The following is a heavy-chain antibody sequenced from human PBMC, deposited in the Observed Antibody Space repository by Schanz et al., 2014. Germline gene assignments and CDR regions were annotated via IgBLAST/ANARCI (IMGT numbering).Heavy chain of an antibody. J-gene: IGHJ4*02. CDR3: ARKALVSAHYDS. CDR1: GITFSSHS. V-gene: IGHV3-48*01. D-gene: IGHD2-21*01. Sequence: EVHLVESGGGLVQPGGSLRLSCAASGITFSSHSFNWVRQAPGKGLEWISYITYNGGTIYYADSVKGRFTISRDNAKNSLYLEMNSLRAEDTALYYCARKALVSAHYDSWGQGTLVIVSS. CDR2: ITYNGGTI.